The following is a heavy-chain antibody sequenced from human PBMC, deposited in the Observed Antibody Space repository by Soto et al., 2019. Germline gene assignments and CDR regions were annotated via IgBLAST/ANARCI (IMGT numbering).Heavy chain of an antibody. D-gene: IGHD3-22*01. CDR3: ARRSSGYIDAFDI. Sequence: ASVKVSCKASGYTFTCYGIRWVRQAPGQGLEWMGWISAYNGNTNYAQKLQGRVTMTTDTSTSTAYMELRSLRSDDTAVYYCARRSSGYIDAFDIWGQGTMVTVSS. J-gene: IGHJ3*02. CDR1: GYTFTCYG. V-gene: IGHV1-18*04. CDR2: ISAYNGNT.